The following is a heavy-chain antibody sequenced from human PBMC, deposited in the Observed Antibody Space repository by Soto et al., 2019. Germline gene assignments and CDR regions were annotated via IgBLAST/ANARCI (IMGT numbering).Heavy chain of an antibody. Sequence: GASVKVSCKASGGTFSSYAISWVRQAPGQGLEWMGGIIPIFGTANHAQKFQGRVTITADESTSTAYMELSSLRSEDTAVYYCARDRGPLGYCSSTSCQGRWFDPWGQGTLVTVSS. CDR2: IIPIFGTA. J-gene: IGHJ5*02. D-gene: IGHD2-2*01. V-gene: IGHV1-69*13. CDR3: ARDRGPLGYCSSTSCQGRWFDP. CDR1: GGTFSSYA.